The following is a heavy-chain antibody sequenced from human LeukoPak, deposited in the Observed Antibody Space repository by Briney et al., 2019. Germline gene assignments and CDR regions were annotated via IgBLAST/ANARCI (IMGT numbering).Heavy chain of an antibody. CDR1: GGSFSGYY. CDR3: ARESSDSSGYYSDY. Sequence: SETLSLTCAVYGGSFSGYYWSWIRQPPGKGLEWIGEINHSGSTNYNPSLKSRVTISVDTSKNQFSLKLSSVTAADTAVYYCARESSDSSGYYSDYWGQGTLVTVSS. J-gene: IGHJ4*02. CDR2: INHSGST. D-gene: IGHD3-22*01. V-gene: IGHV4-34*01.